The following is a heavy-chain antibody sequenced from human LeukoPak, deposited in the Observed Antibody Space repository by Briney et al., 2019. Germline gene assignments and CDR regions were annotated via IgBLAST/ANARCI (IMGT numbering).Heavy chain of an antibody. CDR1: GYSFTSYW. J-gene: IGHJ4*02. D-gene: IGHD2-15*01. CDR2: IYPGDSDT. Sequence: KTGESLKISCKGSGYSFTSYWIGWVRQMPGKGLEWMGIIYPGDSDTRYSPSFQGQVTISADKSISTAYLQWSSLKASDTAMYYCARPYYSGGSCYPYYFDYWGQGTLVTVSS. V-gene: IGHV5-51*01. CDR3: ARPYYSGGSCYPYYFDY.